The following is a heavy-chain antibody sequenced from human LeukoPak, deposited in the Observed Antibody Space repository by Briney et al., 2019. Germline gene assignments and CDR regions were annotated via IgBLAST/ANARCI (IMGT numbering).Heavy chain of an antibody. J-gene: IGHJ4*02. D-gene: IGHD2-15*01. CDR3: ARDNIVVVAATKAYYFDY. Sequence: PSETLSLTCTVSGYSISSGYYWGWIRQPPGKGLEWIGSIYHSGSTYYNPSLKSRVTISVDTSKNQFSLKLSSVTAADTAVYYCARDNIVVVAATKAYYFDYWGQGTLVTVSS. CDR2: IYHSGST. CDR1: GYSISSGYY. V-gene: IGHV4-38-2*02.